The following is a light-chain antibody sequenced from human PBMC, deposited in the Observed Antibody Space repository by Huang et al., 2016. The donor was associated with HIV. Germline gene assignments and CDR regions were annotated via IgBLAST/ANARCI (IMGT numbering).Light chain of an antibody. CDR3: QQPGS. CDR1: QSVGGY. V-gene: IGKV3-11*01. Sequence: EIVLTQSPATLSLSPGERATLSCRASQSVGGYLAWYQQKPGQAPRLLIYDTSTRATGIPARFSGSGYETDFTRTISSLEPEDFAVYYCQQPGSFGQGTKVDIK. CDR2: DTS. J-gene: IGKJ2*01.